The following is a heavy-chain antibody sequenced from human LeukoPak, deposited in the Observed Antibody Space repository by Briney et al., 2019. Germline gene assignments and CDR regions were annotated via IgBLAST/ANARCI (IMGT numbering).Heavy chain of an antibody. CDR3: ARVLRDWYFDL. Sequence: ASVKVSCKASGYSFTGYYIHWVRQAPGQGLEWMGWINPNSGGTKYAQKFQGRVTMTRDTSISTAYMELSRLTSDDTAVSYCARVLRDWYFDLWGRGTLVTVSS. J-gene: IGHJ2*01. CDR1: GYSFTGYY. CDR2: INPNSGGT. V-gene: IGHV1-2*02.